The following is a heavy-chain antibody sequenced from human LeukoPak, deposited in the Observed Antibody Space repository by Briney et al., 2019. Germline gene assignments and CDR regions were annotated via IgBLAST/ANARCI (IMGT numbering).Heavy chain of an antibody. V-gene: IGHV3-9*03. CDR1: GCTFDDSA. J-gene: IGHJ6*03. Sequence: GGSLRLSCAASGCTFDDSAMHCGRQAPGKGLEWVLGISWNSGSIGYADSVKGRFTISRDNAKNSLYLQMNSLRAEDMALYYCAKAKDYGDKSNYMDVWGKGTTVTVSS. D-gene: IGHD4-17*01. CDR3: AKAKDYGDKSNYMDV. CDR2: ISWNSGSI.